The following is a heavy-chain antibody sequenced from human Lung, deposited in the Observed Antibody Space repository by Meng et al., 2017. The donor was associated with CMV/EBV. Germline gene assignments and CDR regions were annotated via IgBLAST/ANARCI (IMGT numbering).Heavy chain of an antibody. CDR1: VDSVSSNSAA. D-gene: IGHD4-23*01. CDR2: TYYRSKWYH. CDR3: ARGINGGCGD. Sequence: QLQRQQSGTGLVKPSQTLSLTCAISVDSVSSNSAAWHWIRQSPSRGLEWLGRTYYRSKWYHEYAVSVKSRITISPDTPQNQFSLQLNSMTPEDTAVYYCARGINGGCGDWGQGTLVTVSS. V-gene: IGHV6-1*01. J-gene: IGHJ4*02.